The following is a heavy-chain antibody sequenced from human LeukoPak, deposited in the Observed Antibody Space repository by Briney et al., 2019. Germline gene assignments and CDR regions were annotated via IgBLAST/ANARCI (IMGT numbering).Heavy chain of an antibody. CDR1: GGSISSYY. D-gene: IGHD3-10*01. Sequence: PSETLSLTCTVSGGSISSYYWSWLRQPAGKGLEWIGRIYTSGSTNYNPSLKSRVTISVDTSKNQFSLKLSSVTAADTAVYYCARDYYGSGMTPSYYYYYYMDVWGKGTTVTISS. CDR3: ARDYYGSGMTPSYYYYYYMDV. CDR2: IYTSGST. V-gene: IGHV4-4*07. J-gene: IGHJ6*03.